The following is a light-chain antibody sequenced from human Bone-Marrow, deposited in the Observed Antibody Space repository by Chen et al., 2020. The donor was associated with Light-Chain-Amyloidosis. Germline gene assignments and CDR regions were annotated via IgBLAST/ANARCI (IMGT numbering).Light chain of an antibody. CDR3: SSYTITNTLV. CDR1: SSDVGGDNH. J-gene: IGLJ1*01. Sequence: QPALTQPASVSGSPGQSLHLSCTGTSSDVGGDNHVSWYQQHPDKAPKLMIYELTNRPSWVPDRFSGSKSDNTASLTISGLQTEDEADYFCSSYTITNTLVFGSGTRVTVL. CDR2: ELT. V-gene: IGLV2-14*01.